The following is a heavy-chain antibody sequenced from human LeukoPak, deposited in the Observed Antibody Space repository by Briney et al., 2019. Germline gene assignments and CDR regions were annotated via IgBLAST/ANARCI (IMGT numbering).Heavy chain of an antibody. CDR3: ARAPDESWQLGY. D-gene: IGHD6-13*01. CDR2: IYYSGST. V-gene: IGHV4-61*08. Sequence: SETLSLTCTVSGGSIRSGDYYWSWIRQPPGKGLEWIGYIYYSGSTNYNPSLKSRVTISVDTSKNQFSLKLSSVTAADTAVYYCARAPDESWQLGYWGQGTLVTVSS. CDR1: GGSIRSGDYY. J-gene: IGHJ4*02.